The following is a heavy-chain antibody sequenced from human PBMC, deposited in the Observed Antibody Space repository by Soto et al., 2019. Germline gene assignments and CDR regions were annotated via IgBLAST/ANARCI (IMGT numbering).Heavy chain of an antibody. D-gene: IGHD2-15*01. CDR2: FDPEDGET. CDR3: ATGRYCSGGSCYEIDY. CDR1: GYTLTELS. J-gene: IGHJ4*02. Sequence: ASVKVSCKVSGYTLTELSMHWVRQAPGKGLEWMGGFDPEDGETIYAQKFQGRVTMTEDTSTDTAYMELSSLRSEDTAVYYCATGRYCSGGSCYEIDYWGRGTLVTVSS. V-gene: IGHV1-24*01.